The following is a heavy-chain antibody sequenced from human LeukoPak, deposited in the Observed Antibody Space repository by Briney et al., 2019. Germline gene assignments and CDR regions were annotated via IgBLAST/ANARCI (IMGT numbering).Heavy chain of an antibody. CDR1: GFTFSNYV. V-gene: IGHV3-23*01. J-gene: IGHJ4*02. D-gene: IGHD5-24*01. CDR3: ATLKDRWLQSPGTDY. CDR2: ISGNGVST. Sequence: GGSLRLSCAASGFTFSNYVMSWVRQAPGKGLEWVSVISGNGVSTNYADSVKGRFTISRDNSKNTVFLQMNSLRAEDTAIYYCATLKDRWLQSPGTDYWGQGTLVTVSP.